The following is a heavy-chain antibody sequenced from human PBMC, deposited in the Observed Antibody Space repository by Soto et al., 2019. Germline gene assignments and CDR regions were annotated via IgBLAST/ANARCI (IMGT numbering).Heavy chain of an antibody. D-gene: IGHD3-22*01. Sequence: SETLSLTCTVSGASIDNNDYYWSWIRQTPGKGLEWIGYVYYSGTTDYVPSLKSRLSMSIDKSQNQFTLKLNSVTAADTATYYCARMSYFYDKWYFDLWGRGTLVTVSS. CDR2: VYYSGTT. CDR1: GASIDNNDYY. J-gene: IGHJ2*01. V-gene: IGHV4-30-4*01. CDR3: ARMSYFYDKWYFDL.